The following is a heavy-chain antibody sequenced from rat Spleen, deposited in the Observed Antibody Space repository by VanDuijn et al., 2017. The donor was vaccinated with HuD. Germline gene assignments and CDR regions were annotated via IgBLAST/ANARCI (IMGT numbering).Heavy chain of an antibody. D-gene: IGHD1-12*02. CDR3: TRELGHYDGTYYLDY. CDR2: MWSGGRT. J-gene: IGHJ2*01. CDR1: GFSLTSYN. Sequence: QVQLKESGPGLVQPSETLSLTCTVSGFSLTSYNVHWVRQPPGKGLEWMGIMWSGGRTAYNSALKSRLSISRDTSKSQVFLKMNSLQTEDTAIYYCTRELGHYDGTYYLDYWGQGVMVTVSS. V-gene: IGHV2-45*01.